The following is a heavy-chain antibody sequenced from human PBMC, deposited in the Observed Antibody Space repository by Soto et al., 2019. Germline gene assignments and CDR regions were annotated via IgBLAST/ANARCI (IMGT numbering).Heavy chain of an antibody. Sequence: SETLSLTCTVSGGSILNGGHYWTWIRQHPGKGLEWIGRIFFSGNTHYNPALKSRLTFSLDTAKNQFSLKLTSVTAADTAIYYCARGTYGSMLDFWGPGTLVTVSS. CDR2: IFFSGNT. CDR1: GGSILNGGHY. V-gene: IGHV4-31*03. CDR3: ARGTYGSMLDF. D-gene: IGHD4-17*01. J-gene: IGHJ4*02.